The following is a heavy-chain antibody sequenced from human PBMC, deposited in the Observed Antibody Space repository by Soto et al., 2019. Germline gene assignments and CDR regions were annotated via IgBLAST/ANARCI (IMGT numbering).Heavy chain of an antibody. Sequence: SVKVSCKASGGTFSSYAISWVRQAPGQGLEWMGGIIPIFGTANYAQKFQGRVTITADESTSTAYMELSSLRSEDTAVYYCAVGYCSSTSCYKEIITWGQGTLVTVSS. CDR2: IIPIFGTA. CDR3: AVGYCSSTSCYKEIIT. CDR1: GGTFSSYA. J-gene: IGHJ5*02. D-gene: IGHD2-2*02. V-gene: IGHV1-69*13.